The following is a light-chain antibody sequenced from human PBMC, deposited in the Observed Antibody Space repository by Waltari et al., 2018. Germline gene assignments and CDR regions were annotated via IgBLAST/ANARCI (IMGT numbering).Light chain of an antibody. Sequence: SCRASQSVGRALAWYQQKPGQAPRLLIYDTSTRPTGIPDRFSGSGSGTDFSLTISRVEPEDFAVYYCQMYVRLPVTFGQGTKVEVK. CDR2: DTS. CDR1: QSVGRA. V-gene: IGKV3-20*01. J-gene: IGKJ1*01. CDR3: QMYVRLPVT.